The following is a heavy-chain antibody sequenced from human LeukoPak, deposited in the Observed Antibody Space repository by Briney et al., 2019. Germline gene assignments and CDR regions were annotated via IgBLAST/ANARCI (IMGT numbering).Heavy chain of an antibody. CDR3: AREGAAVRGVIRYYYYGMDV. CDR1: GFTFSSYR. V-gene: IGHV3-7*03. Sequence: GGSLRLSCAASGFTFSSYRMSWVRQAPGKGLEWVANIKQDGSEKYYVDSVKGRFTISRDNAKNSLYLRMNSLRAEDTAVYYCAREGAAVRGVIRYYYYGMDVWGQGTTVTVSS. J-gene: IGHJ6*02. D-gene: IGHD3-10*01. CDR2: IKQDGSEK.